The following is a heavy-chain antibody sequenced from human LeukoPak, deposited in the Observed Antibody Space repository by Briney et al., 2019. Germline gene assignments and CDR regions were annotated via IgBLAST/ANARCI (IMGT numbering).Heavy chain of an antibody. CDR2: IYYSGSA. Sequence: SETLSLTCTVSGGSISSSNCYWGWIRQPPGKGLEWIGNIYYSGSAYYNPSLESRVTISVDTSKNQFSLKLSSVTAADTAVYYCARGWHDSIWFDSWGQGTQVTVSS. V-gene: IGHV4-39*01. CDR3: ARGWHDSIWFDS. CDR1: GGSISSSNCY. D-gene: IGHD3-22*01. J-gene: IGHJ5*01.